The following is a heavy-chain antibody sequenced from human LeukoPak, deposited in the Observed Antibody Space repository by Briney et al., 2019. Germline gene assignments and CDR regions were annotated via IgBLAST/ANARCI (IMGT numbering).Heavy chain of an antibody. CDR2: IRYNGSNK. Sequence: GGSLRLSCAASGFTFSSYGMHWVRQAPGRELEGVAFIRYNGSNKYYADYVKGRFTISSDNSKNTLYPQMNSLRDHDTAVYYCSREGGSGLFSGWFDPGGQGTLVTVSS. CDR1: GFTFSSYG. CDR3: SREGGSGLFSGWFDP. V-gene: IGHV3-30*02. D-gene: IGHD3-16*01. J-gene: IGHJ5*02.